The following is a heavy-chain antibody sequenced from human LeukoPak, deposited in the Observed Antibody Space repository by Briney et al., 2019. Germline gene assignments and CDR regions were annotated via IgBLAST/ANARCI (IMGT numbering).Heavy chain of an antibody. D-gene: IGHD1-26*01. CDR2: IYHSGTT. Sequence: PSGTLSLTCAVSGGSISSSYWWSWVRQPPGKGLEWIGEIYHSGTTNYNPSLKSRVTISVDKSKNQFSLKLSSVTAADTAIYYCSRESGAFCPFGYWGQGTLVIVPP. V-gene: IGHV4-4*02. CDR3: SRESGAFCPFGY. CDR1: GGSISSSYW. J-gene: IGHJ4*02.